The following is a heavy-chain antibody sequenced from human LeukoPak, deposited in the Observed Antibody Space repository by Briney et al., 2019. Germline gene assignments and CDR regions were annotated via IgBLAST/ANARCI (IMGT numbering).Heavy chain of an antibody. V-gene: IGHV4-59*01. D-gene: IGHD3-10*01. CDR1: GGSISSYY. CDR2: IYYRGST. CDR3: ARASRFGEFDY. Sequence: PSETLSLTRTVSGGSISSYYWSWIRQPPGKGLEWIGYIYYRGSTNYNPSLKSRVTISVDTSKNQFSLKLSSVTAADTAVYYCARASRFGEFDYWGQGTLVTVSS. J-gene: IGHJ4*02.